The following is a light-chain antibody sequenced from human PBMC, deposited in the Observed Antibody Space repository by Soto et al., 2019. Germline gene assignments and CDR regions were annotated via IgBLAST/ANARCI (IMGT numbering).Light chain of an antibody. J-gene: IGKJ4*01. CDR1: QSVSSSD. CDR3: QQYGSSSLT. Sequence: EIVLTQSPGTLSLSPGERATLSCRASQSVSSSDFAWYQQKPGQAPRLLIYGASSRATRIPARFSGSGSGTDFTLTISRLEPEDFAVYYCQQYGSSSLTFGGGTKVEIK. V-gene: IGKV3-20*01. CDR2: GAS.